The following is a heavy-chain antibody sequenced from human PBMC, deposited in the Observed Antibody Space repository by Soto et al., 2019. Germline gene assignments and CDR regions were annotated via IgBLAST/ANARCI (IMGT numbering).Heavy chain of an antibody. Sequence: QLPLQESGSGLVKPSQTLSLTCAVSGGSISSGGYSWSWIRHPPGKGLEWIGYIYHSGSTYYNPSLKSRVTISVDRSKNQFSLKLSSVTAADTSLDYCARGAPVVNDYWGQGTLVTVSS. D-gene: IGHD3-22*01. CDR2: IYHSGST. V-gene: IGHV4-30-2*01. J-gene: IGHJ4*02. CDR3: ARGAPVVNDY. CDR1: GGSISSGGYS.